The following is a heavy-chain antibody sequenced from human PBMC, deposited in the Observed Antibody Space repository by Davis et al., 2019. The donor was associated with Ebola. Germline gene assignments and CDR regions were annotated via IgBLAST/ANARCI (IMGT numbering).Heavy chain of an antibody. Sequence: PGGSLRLSCAASGFTFSSYWMHWVRQTPGKGLVWVSRINTDGSFTDYADSVKGRFTISRDNAKNTLYLQMNSLRAEDTAVYYCARGSTTVTTPLDYWGQGALVTVSS. D-gene: IGHD4-17*01. J-gene: IGHJ4*02. CDR3: ARGSTTVTTPLDY. CDR2: INTDGSFT. V-gene: IGHV3-74*01. CDR1: GFTFSSYW.